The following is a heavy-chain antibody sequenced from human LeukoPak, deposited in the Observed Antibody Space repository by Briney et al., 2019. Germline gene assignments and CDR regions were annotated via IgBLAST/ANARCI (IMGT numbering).Heavy chain of an antibody. Sequence: GGSLRLSCAASGFTFDDYGMSWVRQAPGKGLERVSGINWNGGSTGYADSVKGRFTISRDNAKNSLYLQMNSLRAEDTALYYCARPQRAAYYDSSGTNDYWGQGTLVTVSS. CDR2: INWNGGST. CDR1: GFTFDDYG. J-gene: IGHJ4*02. D-gene: IGHD3-22*01. CDR3: ARPQRAAYYDSSGTNDY. V-gene: IGHV3-20*04.